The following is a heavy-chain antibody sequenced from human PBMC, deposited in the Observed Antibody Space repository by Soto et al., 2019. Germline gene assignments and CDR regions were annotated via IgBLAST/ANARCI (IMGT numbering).Heavy chain of an antibody. CDR1: GGTFSSYA. Sequence: QVQLVQSGAEVKKPGSSVKVSCKASGGTFSSYAISWVRQAPGQGLEWMGGIIPIFGTANYAQKFQGRVTITADESPRTAYMQLSSLGAEDTAVYYCARESVVTRRGDVWGQGTTVTVSS. V-gene: IGHV1-69*12. D-gene: IGHD2-21*02. J-gene: IGHJ6*02. CDR2: IIPIFGTA. CDR3: ARESVVTRRGDV.